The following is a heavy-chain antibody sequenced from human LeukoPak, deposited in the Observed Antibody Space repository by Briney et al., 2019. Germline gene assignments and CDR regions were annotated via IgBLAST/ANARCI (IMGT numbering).Heavy chain of an antibody. Sequence: GGSLRLSCAASGFTFSDHSMDWVRQASGKGLEWVGRIRSRYNSYTTYYAASVKGRFTISRDDSKNSLYLQMDSLKTEDTAVYYCARAQDYAFDYWGQGALVTVSS. CDR2: IRSRYNSYTT. V-gene: IGHV3-72*01. D-gene: IGHD4-17*01. J-gene: IGHJ4*02. CDR1: GFTFSDHS. CDR3: ARAQDYAFDY.